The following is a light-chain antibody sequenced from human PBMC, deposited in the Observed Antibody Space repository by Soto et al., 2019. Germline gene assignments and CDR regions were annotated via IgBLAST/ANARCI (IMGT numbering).Light chain of an antibody. V-gene: IGKV3-15*01. J-gene: IGKJ1*01. CDR2: SAS. Sequence: EIVLTQSHATLSMSPGDRTTLSCRASHSISTYLAWYQHKPGQAPRLLIYSASVRAAGVPARFSGSGSGTEFTLTISSLQSEDFAVYYCHQYNDWPRTFGQGTKVEIK. CDR1: HSISTY. CDR3: HQYNDWPRT.